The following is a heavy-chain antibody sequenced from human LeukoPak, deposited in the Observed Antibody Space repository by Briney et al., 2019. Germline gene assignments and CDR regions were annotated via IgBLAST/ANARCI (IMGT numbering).Heavy chain of an antibody. J-gene: IGHJ3*01. V-gene: IGHV4-59*01. D-gene: IGHD3-22*01. Sequence: SETLSLTCTVSGDSINTYLWNWIRQPPGKGLEWIGYIYYSGSTNYDPSLKSRVTISVDTSKNQFSLKLTSVTAADTAVYYRARGGHYYDSSPNAFDVWGQRTMVTISS. CDR2: IYYSGST. CDR3: ARGGHYYDSSPNAFDV. CDR1: GDSINTYL.